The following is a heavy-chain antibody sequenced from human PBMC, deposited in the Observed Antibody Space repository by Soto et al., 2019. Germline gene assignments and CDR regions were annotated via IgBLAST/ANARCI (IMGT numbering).Heavy chain of an antibody. J-gene: IGHJ4*02. Sequence: EVQLVESGGGLVQPGGSVRLTCVTSGFTLSKYWMSWVRQAPGKGLEWLANVKQDGSDKYYVDSVKGRFTISRDNAKNSRYLQRNSLRAEDRAVYYWGRGGGNFDQWGQGTLVTVSS. CDR1: GFTLSKYW. CDR2: VKQDGSDK. D-gene: IGHD3-16*01. V-gene: IGHV3-7*04. CDR3: GRGGGNFDQ.